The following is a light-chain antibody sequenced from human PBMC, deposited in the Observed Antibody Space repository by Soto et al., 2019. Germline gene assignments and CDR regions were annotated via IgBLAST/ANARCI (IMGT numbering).Light chain of an antibody. V-gene: IGKV3-20*01. CDR2: GAS. J-gene: IGKJ4*01. CDR3: QQYGSSPLT. CDR1: PSVSSSF. Sequence: EIVLTQSPGTLSLSPGERATLSCRASPSVSSSFLAWYQQKPGQAPRLLLYGASSRATGIPARFSGSGSGTDFTLTISRLEPEDVAVYDCQQYGSSPLTFGGGTKVEIK.